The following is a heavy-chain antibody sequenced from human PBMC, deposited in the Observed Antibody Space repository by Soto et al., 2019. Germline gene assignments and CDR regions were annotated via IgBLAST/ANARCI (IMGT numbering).Heavy chain of an antibody. CDR1: GFTFSSYS. CDR2: ISSSSSTI. D-gene: IGHD2-2*02. CDR3: ARRGDYCSSTSCYRLHYYYYYMDV. J-gene: IGHJ6*03. V-gene: IGHV3-48*01. Sequence: GGSLRLSCAASGFTFSSYSMNWVRQAPGKGLEWVSYISSSSSTIYYADSVKGRFTISRDNAKNSLYLQMNSLRAEDTAVYYCARRGDYCSSTSCYRLHYYYYYMDVWGKGTTVTVSS.